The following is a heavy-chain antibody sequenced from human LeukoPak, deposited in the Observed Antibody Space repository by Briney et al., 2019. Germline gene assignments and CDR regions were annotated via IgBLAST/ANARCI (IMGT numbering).Heavy chain of an antibody. CDR1: GFTFSSYG. J-gene: IGHJ4*02. D-gene: IGHD3-10*01. CDR2: ISSDGTSK. V-gene: IGHV3-30*18. Sequence: PGGSLRLSCAASGFTFSSYGMHWVRQAPGKGLEWVAVISSDGTSKYSADSVKGRFSISRDNSKNTLYLQMNSLRAEDTAVYYCVKALYGSGSYYDPNFESWGQGTLVTVSS. CDR3: VKALYGSGSYYDPNFES.